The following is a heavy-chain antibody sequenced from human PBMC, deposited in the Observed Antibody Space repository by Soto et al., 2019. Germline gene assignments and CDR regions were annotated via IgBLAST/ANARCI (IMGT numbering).Heavy chain of an antibody. CDR2: IYYSGST. CDR3: ARQRDIWGVPQRSVRNWFDP. CDR1: GGSISSSSYY. D-gene: IGHD2-2*01. J-gene: IGHJ5*02. V-gene: IGHV4-39*01. Sequence: PSETLSLTCTVSGGSISSSSYYWGWIRQPPGKGLEWIGSIYYSGSTYYNPSLKSRVTISVDTSKNQFSLKLSSVTAADTAVYYCARQRDIWGVPQRSVRNWFDPWGQGTLVTVSS.